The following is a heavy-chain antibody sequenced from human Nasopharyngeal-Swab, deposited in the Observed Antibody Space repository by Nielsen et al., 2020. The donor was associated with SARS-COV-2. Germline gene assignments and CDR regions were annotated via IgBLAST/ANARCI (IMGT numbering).Heavy chain of an antibody. CDR3: AREGNAFDI. J-gene: IGHJ3*02. V-gene: IGHV4-39*02. CDR2: IYYSGST. CDR1: GGSISSSSYY. Sequence: SETLSLTCTVSGGSISSSSYYWGWIRQPPGKGLEWIGSIYYSGSTYYNPSLKSRVTISVDTSKNQFSLKLSSVTAADTAVYYCAREGNAFDIWGQGPLVLLSS.